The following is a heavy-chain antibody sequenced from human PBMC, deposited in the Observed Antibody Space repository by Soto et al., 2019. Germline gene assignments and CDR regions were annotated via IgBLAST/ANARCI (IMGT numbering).Heavy chain of an antibody. CDR2: ISYDGSNK. J-gene: IGHJ4*02. Sequence: QVQLVESGGGVVQPGRSLRLSCAASGFSFSSYGMHWVRQAPGKGLEWVAVISYDGSNKYYADSVKGRFTISRDNSKNTLYLQMNSLRAEDTAVYYCATELYDFWSGYSKNYFDYRGQGTLVTVSS. CDR3: ATELYDFWSGYSKNYFDY. D-gene: IGHD3-3*01. CDR1: GFSFSSYG. V-gene: IGHV3-30*03.